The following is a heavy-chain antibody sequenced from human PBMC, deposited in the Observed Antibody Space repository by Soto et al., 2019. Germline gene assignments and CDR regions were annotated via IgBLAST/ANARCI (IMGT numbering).Heavy chain of an antibody. CDR3: ARDRRAVATGFDY. CDR1: GFTFSSYS. Sequence: GGSLRLSCAASGFTFSSYSMNWVRQAPGKGLEWVSPISSSSSYIYYADSVKGRFTISRDNAKNSLYLQMNGLRAEDTAVYYCARDRRAVATGFDYWGQGTLVTVSS. D-gene: IGHD6-19*01. J-gene: IGHJ4*02. CDR2: ISSSSSYI. V-gene: IGHV3-21*01.